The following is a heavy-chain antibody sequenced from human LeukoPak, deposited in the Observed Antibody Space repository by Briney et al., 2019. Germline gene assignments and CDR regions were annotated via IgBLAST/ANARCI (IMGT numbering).Heavy chain of an antibody. CDR3: AKANHGGWPYYFDY. Sequence: GGSLRLSCAASGFTFSSYAMGWVRQAPGKGLEWVSVISGSGDVTYYADSVKGRFTISRDNSKNTLYLQMNSLRAEDTAVCYCAKANHGGWPYYFDYWGQGTLVTVSS. J-gene: IGHJ4*02. CDR2: ISGSGDVT. CDR1: GFTFSSYA. D-gene: IGHD1-14*01. V-gene: IGHV3-23*01.